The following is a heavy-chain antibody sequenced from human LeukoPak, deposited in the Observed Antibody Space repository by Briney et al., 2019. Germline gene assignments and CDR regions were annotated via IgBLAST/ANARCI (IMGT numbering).Heavy chain of an antibody. D-gene: IGHD2-2*01. V-gene: IGHV4-4*02. J-gene: IGHJ4*02. CDR2: IYHSGST. CDR3: ARHCSSTSCSTNYFDY. Sequence: SETLSLTCTVSGVSISSSNWWSWVRQPPGKGLEWIGEIYHSGSTNYNPSLKSRVTISVDKSENQFSLKLSSVTAADTAVYYCARHCSSTSCSTNYFDYWGQGTLVTVSS. CDR1: GVSISSSNW.